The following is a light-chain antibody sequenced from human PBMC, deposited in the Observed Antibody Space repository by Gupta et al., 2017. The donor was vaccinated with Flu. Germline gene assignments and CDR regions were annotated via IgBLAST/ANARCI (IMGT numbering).Light chain of an antibody. CDR2: EVS. V-gene: IGLV2-18*02. Sequence: VTSACTGTGSDVGYYKRVCWYQQLPSTVNTLIVYEVSSRPAGLADRFSGSKSGTTASLTISVQKGDEEADYYCTSYTSTDTFVFGTGTKVNV. CDR3: TSYTSTDTFV. CDR1: GSDVGYYKR. J-gene: IGLJ1*01.